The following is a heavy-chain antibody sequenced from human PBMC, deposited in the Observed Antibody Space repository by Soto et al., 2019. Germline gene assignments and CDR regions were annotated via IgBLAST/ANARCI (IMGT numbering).Heavy chain of an antibody. CDR3: ARGRYGDY. J-gene: IGHJ4*02. Sequence: QVHLVQSGAEVKKPGASVKVSCKASGYTFTSYGITWVRQAPGQGLEWMGWISAHNGNTDYAQKLQGRVIVTRDISTSTAYMARRSLRSDVTAGYYCARGRYGDYWGQGALVTVSS. CDR2: ISAHNGNT. D-gene: IGHD1-1*01. CDR1: GYTFTSYG. V-gene: IGHV1-18*01.